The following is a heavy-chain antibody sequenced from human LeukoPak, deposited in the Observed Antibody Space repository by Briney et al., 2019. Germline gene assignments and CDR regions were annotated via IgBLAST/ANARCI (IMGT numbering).Heavy chain of an antibody. D-gene: IGHD4-17*01. CDR2: INKDGSEK. Sequence: PGGSMRLSCAASGFITSSYWMTWVRQAPGKGLEWVANINKDGSEKYYVDSVKGRFTISRDNAKNSLYLQMNSLRGEDTAVYYCVRFPTGFDYWGQGTLVTVSS. J-gene: IGHJ4*02. CDR3: VRFPTGFDY. V-gene: IGHV3-7*05. CDR1: GFITSSYW.